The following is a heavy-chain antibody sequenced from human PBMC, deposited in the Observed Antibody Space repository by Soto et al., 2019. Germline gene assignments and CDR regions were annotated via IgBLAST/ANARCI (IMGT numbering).Heavy chain of an antibody. D-gene: IGHD6-19*01. V-gene: IGHV3-23*01. J-gene: IGHJ4*02. Sequence: GGSLRLSCAASGFTFSSYAMSWVRQAPGKGLEWVSAISGSGGSTYYADSVKGRFTISRDNSKNTLYLQMNSLRAEDRAVYYCAKDGEYSSGWYYFDYWGQGTLVTVSS. CDR1: GFTFSSYA. CDR3: AKDGEYSSGWYYFDY. CDR2: ISGSGGST.